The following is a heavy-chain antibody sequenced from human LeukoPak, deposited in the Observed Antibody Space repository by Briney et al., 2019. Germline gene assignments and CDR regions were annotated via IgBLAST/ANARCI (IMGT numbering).Heavy chain of an antibody. Sequence: PSETLSLTCAVYGGPFSAYYWSWIRQPPGKGLEWIGEINHSGSTNYNPSLKSRVTISVDTSKNQFSLKLSSVIAADTAVYYCARYSRGVGAASDYWGQGTLVTVSS. V-gene: IGHV4-34*01. CDR2: INHSGST. J-gene: IGHJ4*02. CDR1: GGPFSAYY. D-gene: IGHD2-15*01. CDR3: ARYSRGVGAASDY.